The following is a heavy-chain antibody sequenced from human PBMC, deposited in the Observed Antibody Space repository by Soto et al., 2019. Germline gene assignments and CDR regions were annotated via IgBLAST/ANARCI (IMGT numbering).Heavy chain of an antibody. CDR1: GFTFSSYS. J-gene: IGHJ5*02. CDR3: ARERAVVIAAALNWFDP. CDR2: ISSSSRTI. V-gene: IGHV3-48*02. Sequence: EVQLVESGGGLVQPGGSLRLSCAASGFTFSSYSMNWVRQAPGKGLEWVSYISSSSRTIYYADSVKGLFTISRHKAKISLYRQMNTLRDDDPAVYYCARERAVVIAAALNWFDPWGQGTLVTVSS. D-gene: IGHD6-25*01.